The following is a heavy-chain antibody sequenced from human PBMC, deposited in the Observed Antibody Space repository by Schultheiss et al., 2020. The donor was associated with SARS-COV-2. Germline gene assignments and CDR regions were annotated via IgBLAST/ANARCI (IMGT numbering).Heavy chain of an antibody. CDR3: AKVPGVCSGGSCYSYLYYYGMDV. CDR2: ISYDGSNK. V-gene: IGHV3-30*18. Sequence: GGSLRLSCAASGFTFSSYGMHWVRQAPGKGLEWVAVISYDGSNKYYADSVKGRFTISRDNSKNTLYLQMNSLRAEDTAVYYCAKVPGVCSGGSCYSYLYYYGMDVWGQGTTVTVSS. J-gene: IGHJ6*02. D-gene: IGHD2-15*01. CDR1: GFTFSSYG.